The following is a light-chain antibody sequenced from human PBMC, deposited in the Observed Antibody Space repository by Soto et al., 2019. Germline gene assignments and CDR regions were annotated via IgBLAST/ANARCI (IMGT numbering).Light chain of an antibody. CDR2: KAS. Sequence: DYQVTQSPSTLSASVGDRVTITCRASQNIYTWLAWYQQKPGIAPKLLIHKASVLESGVPSRFSGSGSGTEFTLTISGLQPDDFATYFCQQYSTYPSLTFGGGTKVDIK. V-gene: IGKV1-5*03. CDR3: QQYSTYPSLT. J-gene: IGKJ4*01. CDR1: QNIYTW.